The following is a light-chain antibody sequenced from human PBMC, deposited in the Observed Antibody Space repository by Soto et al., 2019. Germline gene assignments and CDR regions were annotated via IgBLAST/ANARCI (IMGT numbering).Light chain of an antibody. CDR1: SSDVGYYNY. CDR3: CSYTTSNTRQIV. V-gene: IGLV2-14*03. J-gene: IGLJ1*01. CDR2: DVS. Sequence: QSVLTQPASVSGSPGQSITMSCTGTSSDVGYYNYVSWYQLHPGKAPKLMIYDVSNRPSGISNRFSGSKFGNTASLTISGLQPEDEADYYCCSYTTSNTRQIVFGTGTKVTV.